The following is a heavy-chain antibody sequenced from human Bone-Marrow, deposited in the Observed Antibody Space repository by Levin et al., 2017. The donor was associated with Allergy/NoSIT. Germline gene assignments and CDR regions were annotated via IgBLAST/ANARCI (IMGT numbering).Heavy chain of an antibody. Sequence: LGESLKISCTGSGSTFSDHYIDWVRQAPGMGLEWVGRIGNKANSYTTEYGASVRGRFTISRDDSRSSVFLQMNTLRIEDTAMYHCTRGHSSVSIYAFDIWGQGTMVTVSS. CDR2: IGNKANSYTT. CDR3: TRGHSSVSIYAFDI. CDR1: GSTFSDHY. D-gene: IGHD3-3*02. J-gene: IGHJ3*02. V-gene: IGHV3-72*01.